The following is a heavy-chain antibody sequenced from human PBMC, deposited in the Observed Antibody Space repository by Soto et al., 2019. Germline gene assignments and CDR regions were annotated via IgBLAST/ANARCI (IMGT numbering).Heavy chain of an antibody. CDR1: GGSISNYY. D-gene: IGHD5-18*01. V-gene: IGHV4-59*01. CDR2: IFYSGST. CDR3: ARDNGYNYGYYRWFDP. J-gene: IGHJ5*02. Sequence: QVQLQESGPGLVKPSETLSLTCTVSGGSISNYYWSWIRQPPGKGPEWIGYIFYSGSTNYNPSLKSRVTISVDTSKNQFSLKLSSVTAADTAIYYCARDNGYNYGYYRWFDPWGQGTLVTVSS.